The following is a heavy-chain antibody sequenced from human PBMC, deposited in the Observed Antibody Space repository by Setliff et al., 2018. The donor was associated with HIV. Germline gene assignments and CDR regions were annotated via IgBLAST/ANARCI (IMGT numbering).Heavy chain of an antibody. CDR3: ARGHEWLRN. CDR2: ISYTGGT. CDR1: GDSIRNDY. Sequence: SETLSLTCTVSGDSIRNDYWTWIRQSPEKGQEWIAYISYTGGTNYNPSLKSRVTLSLDASKNQISLKLRSVIAADTAMYYCARGHEWLRNWGQGTLVTVSS. D-gene: IGHD5-12*01. V-gene: IGHV4-59*01. J-gene: IGHJ4*02.